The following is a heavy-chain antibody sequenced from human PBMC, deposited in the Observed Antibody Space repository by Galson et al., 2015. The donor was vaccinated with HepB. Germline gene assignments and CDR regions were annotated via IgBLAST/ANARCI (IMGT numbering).Heavy chain of an antibody. CDR1: GDTFSSQA. D-gene: IGHD5-12*01. V-gene: IGHV1-69*04. J-gene: IGHJ4*02. CDR3: ATMVGYSGYDFTSM. CDR2: IIPILGTA. Sequence: SVKVSCKASGDTFSSQAINWVRQAPGQGLEWMGRIIPILGTANYAHKFQGRVTITARKSTNTAYMELSSLRSEDTAVYYCATMVGYSGYDFTSMWGQGTLVTVSS.